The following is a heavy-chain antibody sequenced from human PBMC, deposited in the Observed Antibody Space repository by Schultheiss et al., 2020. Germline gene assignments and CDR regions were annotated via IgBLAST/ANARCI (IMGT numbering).Heavy chain of an antibody. Sequence: GESLKISCKASGYTFTSYGISWVRQAPGQGLEWMGWISAYNGNTNYAQKLQGRVTMTTDTSTSTAYMELRSLRSDDTAVYYCARVRVAGTPGFDYWGQGTLVTVSS. CDR2: ISAYNGNT. D-gene: IGHD6-19*01. J-gene: IGHJ4*02. V-gene: IGHV1-18*01. CDR1: GYTFTSYG. CDR3: ARVRVAGTPGFDY.